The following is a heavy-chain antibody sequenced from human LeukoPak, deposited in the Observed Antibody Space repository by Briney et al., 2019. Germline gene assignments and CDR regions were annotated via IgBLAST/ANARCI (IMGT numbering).Heavy chain of an antibody. CDR2: ISAYNGNT. Sequence: GASVKVSCKASGYTFTSYGISWVRQAPGQGLEWMGWISAYNGNTNYAQKLQGRVTMTTDTSTSTAYMELRSLRSDDTAVYYCARVRSSLYYDSSRGNYFDYWGQGTLVTVSS. V-gene: IGHV1-18*01. J-gene: IGHJ4*02. CDR3: ARVRSSLYYDSSRGNYFDY. CDR1: GYTFTSYG. D-gene: IGHD3-22*01.